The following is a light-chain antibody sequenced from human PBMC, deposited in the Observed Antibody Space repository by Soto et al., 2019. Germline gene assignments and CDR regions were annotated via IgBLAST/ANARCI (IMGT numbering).Light chain of an antibody. V-gene: IGKV3-20*01. J-gene: IGKJ4*01. CDR3: QLYGSSPLLT. CDR2: SAS. Sequence: EIVLTQSPGTLSLSPGERATLSCRASQSVSSSFLAWYQQKPGQAPRLLIYSASSRATGIPDRFSGSGSGTDFTLTISRLEPEDFAVYYCQLYGSSPLLTFGGGTKVEIK. CDR1: QSVSSSF.